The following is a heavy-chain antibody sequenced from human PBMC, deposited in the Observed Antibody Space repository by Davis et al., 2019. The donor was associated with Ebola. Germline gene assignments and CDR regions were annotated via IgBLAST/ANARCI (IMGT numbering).Heavy chain of an antibody. Sequence: MPSETLSLTCAVYGGSFSGYYWSWIRQPPGKGLEWIGEINHSGSTNYNPSLKSRVTISVDTSKNQFPLKLSSVTAADTAVYYCARVIRYYYYYGMDVWGQGTTVTVSS. D-gene: IGHD3-10*01. CDR3: ARVIRYYYYYGMDV. V-gene: IGHV4-34*01. CDR1: GGSFSGYY. J-gene: IGHJ6*02. CDR2: INHSGST.